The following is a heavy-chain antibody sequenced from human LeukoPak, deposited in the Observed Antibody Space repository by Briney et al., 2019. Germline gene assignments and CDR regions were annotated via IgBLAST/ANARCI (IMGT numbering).Heavy chain of an antibody. V-gene: IGHV3-7*03. CDR2: IKQDGSDK. J-gene: IGHJ3*02. Sequence: GGSLRLSCAVSGFHFATYWMTWVRQAPGKGLEWVANIKQDGSDKNYVDSVKGRFTISRDNAEKLLYLQMNSLRAEDTAVYYCARDLPDVLTGYSDLAFDIWGQGTMVTVSS. D-gene: IGHD3-9*01. CDR3: ARDLPDVLTGYSDLAFDI. CDR1: GFHFATYW.